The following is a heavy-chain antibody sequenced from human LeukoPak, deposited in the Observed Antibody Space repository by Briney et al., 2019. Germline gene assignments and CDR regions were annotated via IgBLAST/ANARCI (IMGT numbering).Heavy chain of an antibody. CDR1: GFTFSSYA. J-gene: IGHJ4*02. Sequence: PGRSLRLSCAASGFTFSSYAMHWVRQAPGKGLEWVAVISYDGSNKYYADSVKGRFTISRDNAKNSLYLQMNSLRAEDTALYYCAKDMSDFWSGYQEDWGQGTLVTVSS. V-gene: IGHV3-30-3*01. D-gene: IGHD3-3*01. CDR3: AKDMSDFWSGYQED. CDR2: ISYDGSNK.